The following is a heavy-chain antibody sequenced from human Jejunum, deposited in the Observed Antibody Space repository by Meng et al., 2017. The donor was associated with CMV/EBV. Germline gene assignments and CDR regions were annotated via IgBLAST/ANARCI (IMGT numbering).Heavy chain of an antibody. Sequence: GYTFTKYGISWVRQAPGQGLEWMGWISAYNGNTNYAQKVQGRVTMTTDTSTSTAYMELRSLRSDDTAMYYCARAMISYSSSWYGAYWGQGTLVTVSS. J-gene: IGHJ4*02. CDR1: GYTFTKYG. CDR3: ARAMISYSSSWYGAY. CDR2: ISAYNGNT. V-gene: IGHV1-18*01. D-gene: IGHD6-13*01.